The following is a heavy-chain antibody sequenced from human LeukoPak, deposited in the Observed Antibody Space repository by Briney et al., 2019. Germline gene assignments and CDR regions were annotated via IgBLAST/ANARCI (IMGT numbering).Heavy chain of an antibody. D-gene: IGHD3-22*01. CDR3: AKDFHGAANYYDSSGLTSLPDY. Sequence: GGSLGLSCAASGFTFDDYAMHWVRQAPGKGLEWVSLISGDGGSTYYADSVKGRFTISRDNSKNSLYLQMNSLRTEDTALYYCAKDFHGAANYYDSSGLTSLPDYWGQGTLVTVSS. CDR1: GFTFDDYA. J-gene: IGHJ4*02. CDR2: ISGDGGST. V-gene: IGHV3-43*02.